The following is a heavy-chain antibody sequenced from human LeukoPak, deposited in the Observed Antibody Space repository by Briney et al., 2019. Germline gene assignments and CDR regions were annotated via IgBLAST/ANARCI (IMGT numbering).Heavy chain of an antibody. V-gene: IGHV4-59*01. J-gene: IGHJ3*02. CDR3: ARDAVTYDAFDI. Sequence: SETLSLTCTVSGGSITNYYWNWIRQPPGKGLEWIGYVFYSGSTNYNPSLKSRVTISVDTSKNQFPLKLTSVTAADTALYYCARDAVTYDAFDIWGQGTMVTVSS. CDR2: VFYSGST. D-gene: IGHD2-21*02. CDR1: GGSITNYY.